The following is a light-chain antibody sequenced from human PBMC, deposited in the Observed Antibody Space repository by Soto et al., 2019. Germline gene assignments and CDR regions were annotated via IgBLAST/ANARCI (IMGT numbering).Light chain of an antibody. CDR2: DAS. Sequence: DIQMTQFPSTLSASVGDRVTITCRASQSISSWLAWYQQKPGTAPKLLIYDASSLQSGVPSGFSGSGSGTEFTLTITSLQPGDFATYYCQQYHTYSRTFGQGTKVDIK. J-gene: IGKJ1*01. V-gene: IGKV1-5*01. CDR3: QQYHTYSRT. CDR1: QSISSW.